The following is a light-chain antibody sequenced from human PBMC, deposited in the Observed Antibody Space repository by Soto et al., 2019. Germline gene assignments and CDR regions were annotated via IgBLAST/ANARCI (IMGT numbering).Light chain of an antibody. Sequence: AIQLTQSPSSLPASVGDRVIITCRASQGISSALAWYQQKPGTAPKLLIYDASSLQSGVPSRFSGSGSGTDFTHTISTLQPEDFATYYCQQFNSYPLTFGGGTKVDIK. CDR3: QQFNSYPLT. CDR2: DAS. J-gene: IGKJ4*01. CDR1: QGISSA. V-gene: IGKV1-13*02.